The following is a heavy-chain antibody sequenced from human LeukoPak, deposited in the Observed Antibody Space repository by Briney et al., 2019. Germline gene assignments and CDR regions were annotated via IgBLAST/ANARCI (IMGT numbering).Heavy chain of an antibody. CDR2: MNPNSGNT. V-gene: IGHV1-8*01. Sequence: ASVKVSCKASGYTFTSYDINWVRQATGQGLEWVGWMNPNSGNTGYAQKFQGRVTMTRDTSISTAYMELSSLRSEDTAVYYCARVRGYCSSTSCYRVYYFDYWGQGTLVTVSS. CDR1: GYTFTSYD. D-gene: IGHD2-2*01. J-gene: IGHJ4*02. CDR3: ARVRGYCSSTSCYRVYYFDY.